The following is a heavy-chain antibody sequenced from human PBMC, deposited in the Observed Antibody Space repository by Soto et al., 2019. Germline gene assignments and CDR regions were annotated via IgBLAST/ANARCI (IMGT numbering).Heavy chain of an antibody. CDR1: GFTFSAYA. J-gene: IGHJ4*02. CDR2: ITSSGSST. Sequence: EVQLLESGGGFVQPGGSLRLSCAASGFTFSAYAMTWVRQAPGKGLEWVSAITSSGSSTYYAESVKGRFTISRDNSKSTLYRQMNSLRAEDTGTYYCAKGAEGYVVSSLDYWGQGTLVTVSS. V-gene: IGHV3-23*01. D-gene: IGHD5-12*01. CDR3: AKGAEGYVVSSLDY.